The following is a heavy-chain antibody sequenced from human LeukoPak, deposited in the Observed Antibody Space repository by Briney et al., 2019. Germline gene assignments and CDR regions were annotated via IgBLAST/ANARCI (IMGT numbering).Heavy chain of an antibody. CDR2: ISSSSSYI. D-gene: IGHD3-22*01. CDR3: ARAPRYYDTNGYYYFDY. J-gene: IGHJ4*02. Sequence: PGGSLRLSCAASGFTFITYSMNWVRQAPGKGLEWVSPISSSSSYIYYADSVKGRFTISRDNAKNSLYLQMNSLRAEDTAVYYCARAPRYYDTNGYYYFDYWGQGTLVTVSS. V-gene: IGHV3-21*06. CDR1: GFTFITYS.